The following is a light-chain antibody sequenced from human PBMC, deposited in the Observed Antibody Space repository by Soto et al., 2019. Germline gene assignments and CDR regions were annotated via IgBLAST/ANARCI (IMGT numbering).Light chain of an antibody. V-gene: IGKV3-15*01. CDR2: GAS. J-gene: IGKJ1*01. Sequence: ENVLTQSPGTLSLSPGERATLSCRASQSVSSSYLAWYQQKPGQAPRLLIYGASTRATGIPARFSGSGSGTKFTLTISSLQSEDFAVYYCQQYNNWPKTFGQGTKVDIK. CDR3: QQYNNWPKT. CDR1: QSVSSSY.